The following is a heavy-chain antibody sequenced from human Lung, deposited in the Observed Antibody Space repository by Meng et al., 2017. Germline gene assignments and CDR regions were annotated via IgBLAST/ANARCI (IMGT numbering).Heavy chain of an antibody. CDR3: ARGPTTMAHDFDY. Sequence: QGQLQEWGVGLLKPSETLSLTCVVSGGSFSDYYWSWIRQPQGKGLEWIGEINHSGSTNYNPSLESRATISVDTSQNNLSLKLSSVTAADSAVYYCARGPTTMAHDFDYWGQGTLVTVSS. CDR2: INHSGST. V-gene: IGHV4-34*01. J-gene: IGHJ4*02. CDR1: GGSFSDYY. D-gene: IGHD4-11*01.